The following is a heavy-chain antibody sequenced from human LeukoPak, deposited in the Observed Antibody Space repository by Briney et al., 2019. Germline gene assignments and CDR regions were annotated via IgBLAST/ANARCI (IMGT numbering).Heavy chain of an antibody. J-gene: IGHJ6*02. D-gene: IGHD5-24*01. CDR2: IIPIFGTA. Sequence: ASVKVSCKASGGTFSSYGINWERQAPGQGLEWMGGIIPIFGTADYAPQFQGRVTITPDQSTSTAYVELRKLRSEDTAVYYCARVALGRRWLPSSYYYGMDVWGQGTTVTVSS. CDR1: GGTFSSYG. CDR3: ARVALGRRWLPSSYYYGMDV. V-gene: IGHV1-69*13.